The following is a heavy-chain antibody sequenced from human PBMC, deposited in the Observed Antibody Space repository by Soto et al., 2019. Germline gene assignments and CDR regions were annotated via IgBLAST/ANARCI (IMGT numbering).Heavy chain of an antibody. CDR2: INPNSGAT. J-gene: IGHJ5*02. Sequence: QVQLVQSGAEVKKPGASVRVSCKASGYTFTGYFMHWVRQAPGQGLEWMGWINPNSGATKYALKFQGRVTLSRDTSIRTAYMQLTGLRSDDTAVYYCARGGGTILAPLPWGQGTQVTVSS. V-gene: IGHV1-2*02. D-gene: IGHD3-3*01. CDR1: GYTFTGYF. CDR3: ARGGGTILAPLP.